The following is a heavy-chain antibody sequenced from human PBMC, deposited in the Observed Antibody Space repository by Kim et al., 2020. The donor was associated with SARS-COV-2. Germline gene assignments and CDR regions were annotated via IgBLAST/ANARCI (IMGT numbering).Heavy chain of an antibody. CDR2: IYYSGST. V-gene: IGHV4-59*01. Sequence: SETLSLTCTVSGGSISSYYWSWIRQPPGKGLEWIGYIYYSGSTNYNPSLKSRVTISVDTSKNQFSLKLSSVTAADTAVYYCARDGPWELPGDAFDIWGQGTMVTVSS. CDR3: ARDGPWELPGDAFDI. CDR1: GGSISSYY. J-gene: IGHJ3*02. D-gene: IGHD1-26*01.